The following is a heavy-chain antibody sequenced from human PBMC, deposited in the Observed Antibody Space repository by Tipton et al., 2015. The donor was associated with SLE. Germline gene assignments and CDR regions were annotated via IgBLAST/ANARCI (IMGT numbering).Heavy chain of an antibody. CDR3: SGRRLDP. D-gene: IGHD5-12*01. CDR2: IYNTGST. V-gene: IGHV4-31*03. Sequence: TLSLTCTVSGDSISSGGYYWTWIRQHPGKGLEWIGYIYNTGSTTYRPSLQSRVTISAEASKNQFTLNLYSVTAADTAVYYCSGRRLDPWGQGTLVTVSS. CDR1: GDSISSGGYY. J-gene: IGHJ5*02.